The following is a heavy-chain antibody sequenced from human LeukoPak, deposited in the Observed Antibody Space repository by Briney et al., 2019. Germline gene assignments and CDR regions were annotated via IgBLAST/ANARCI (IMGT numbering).Heavy chain of an antibody. D-gene: IGHD5-12*01. V-gene: IGHV3-30*18. J-gene: IGHJ4*02. CDR1: GFTFSSYG. CDR3: AKDREYSGYDSPLLY. Sequence: GGSLRLSCAASGFTFSSYGMHWVRQAPGKGLEWVALISYDGSDKGYADSVKGRFTISRDNSKNTLYLQMNSLRAEDTAVYYCAKDREYSGYDSPLLYWGQGTLVTVSS. CDR2: ISYDGSDK.